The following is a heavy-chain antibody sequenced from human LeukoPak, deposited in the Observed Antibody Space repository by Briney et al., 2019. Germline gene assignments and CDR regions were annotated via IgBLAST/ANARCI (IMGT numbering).Heavy chain of an antibody. CDR2: INPSAGST. Sequence: ASVKVSCKASGYTFNDYYLHWVRQAPGQGLEWMGIINPSAGSTTYAQKFQGRVTMTRDTSTSTFYVELSSLRSEDTAVYYCARGLYGEPRDAFDIWGQGTMVIVSS. D-gene: IGHD2/OR15-2a*01. J-gene: IGHJ3*02. CDR3: ARGLYGEPRDAFDI. CDR1: GYTFNDYY. V-gene: IGHV1-46*02.